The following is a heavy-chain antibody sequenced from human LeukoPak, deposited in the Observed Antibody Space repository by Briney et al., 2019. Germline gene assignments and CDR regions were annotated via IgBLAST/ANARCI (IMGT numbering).Heavy chain of an antibody. Sequence: GGSLRLSCAASGFTFSSYTWNWVRQAPGKGLEWVSSISSSSSYIYYADSVKGRFTISRDNAKNSLYLQMDSLRAEDTALYYCARSPATYYYYYYMDVWGKGTTVTVS. CDR2: ISSSSSYI. J-gene: IGHJ6*03. D-gene: IGHD2-15*01. V-gene: IGHV3-21*01. CDR1: GFTFSSYT. CDR3: ARSPATYYYYYYMDV.